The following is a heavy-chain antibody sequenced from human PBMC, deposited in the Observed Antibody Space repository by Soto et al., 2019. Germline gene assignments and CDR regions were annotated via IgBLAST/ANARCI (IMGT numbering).Heavy chain of an antibody. J-gene: IGHJ4*02. CDR1: GFSFRDHY. V-gene: IGHV3-11*01. D-gene: IGHD3-16*01. Sequence: GGSLRLSCAASGFSFRDHYMTWIRQAPGKGLELLSYISPGGDITNYVDSVKGRFTISRDNAKNSLFLHMNSLRAEGTAVYYCTRDPRITDFWGQGTLVTVSS. CDR2: ISPGGDIT. CDR3: TRDPRITDF.